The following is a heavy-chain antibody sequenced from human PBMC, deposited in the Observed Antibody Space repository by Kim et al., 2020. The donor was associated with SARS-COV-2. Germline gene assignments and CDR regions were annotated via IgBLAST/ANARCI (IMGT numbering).Heavy chain of an antibody. CDR3: ASGRGFRPRVRALIDHNWFDP. J-gene: IGHJ5*02. Sequence: SETLSLTCAVYGGSFSGYYWSWIRQPPGKGLEWIGEINHSGSTNYNPSLKSRVTISVDTSKNQFSLKLSSVTAADTAVYYCASGRGFRPRVRALIDHNWFDPWGQGTLVTVSS. D-gene: IGHD3-10*01. V-gene: IGHV4-34*01. CDR1: GGSFSGYY. CDR2: INHSGST.